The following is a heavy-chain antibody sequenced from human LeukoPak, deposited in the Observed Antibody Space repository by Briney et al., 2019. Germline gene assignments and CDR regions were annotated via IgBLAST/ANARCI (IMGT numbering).Heavy chain of an antibody. V-gene: IGHV4-59*01. CDR2: IYYSGST. CDR3: ARGGLEWEPPGYH. D-gene: IGHD1-26*01. J-gene: IGHJ5*02. CDR1: GGSISSYY. Sequence: SETLSLTCTVFGGSISSYYWSWIRQPPGKGLEWIGYIYYSGSTNYNPSLKSRVTISVDTSKNQFSLKLSSVTAADTAVYYCARGGLEWEPPGYHWGQGTLVTVSS.